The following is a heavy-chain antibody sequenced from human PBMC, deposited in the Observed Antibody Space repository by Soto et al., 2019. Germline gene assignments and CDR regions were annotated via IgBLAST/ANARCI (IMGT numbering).Heavy chain of an antibody. CDR1: GGSLSNYG. J-gene: IGHJ6*02. CDR3: ARGDATKIVVTTYYAMDV. D-gene: IGHD3-9*01. V-gene: IGHV1-69*13. CDR2: IIPVFGTA. Sequence: SVKVSCKASGGSLSNYGISWVRQAPGQGLEWMGGIIPVFGTANYAQKFQGRVTITADESTSIVYMDVTSLRSEDTAVYYCARGDATKIVVTTYYAMDVWGQGTTVTV.